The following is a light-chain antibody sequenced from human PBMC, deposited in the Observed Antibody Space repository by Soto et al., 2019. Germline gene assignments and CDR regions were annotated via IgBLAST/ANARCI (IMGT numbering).Light chain of an antibody. J-gene: IGKJ2*01. V-gene: IGKV2-28*01. CDR3: LQGIQSPYT. CDR2: LGS. CDR1: QSLLHSNGNNY. Sequence: DIVMTQSPLSLPVTPGEPASISCRSSQSLLHSNGNNYVDWYLQKPGQSPKLLMYLGSNRASGVPDRFSGSGSRTDFTLKISIVEAEDFVFYYCLQGIQSPYTFGQGTKLEIK.